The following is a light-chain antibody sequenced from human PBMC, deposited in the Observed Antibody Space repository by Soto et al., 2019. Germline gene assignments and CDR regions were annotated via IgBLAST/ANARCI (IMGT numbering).Light chain of an antibody. Sequence: ENQMTQSPSSLFGSVGASVTITCRASQTITTYLNWYRQKPGKAPKLLIYAASSLQSGVPSRFSGSGSETEFTLTISSLQPEDFATYFCQQIYSAPLTFGGGTKVDIK. J-gene: IGKJ4*01. V-gene: IGKV1-39*01. CDR2: AAS. CDR1: QTITTY. CDR3: QQIYSAPLT.